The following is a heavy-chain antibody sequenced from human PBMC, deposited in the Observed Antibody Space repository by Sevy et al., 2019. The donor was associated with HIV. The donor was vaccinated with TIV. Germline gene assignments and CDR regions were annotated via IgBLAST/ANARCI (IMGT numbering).Heavy chain of an antibody. V-gene: IGHV3-30*02. CDR1: GFTLSSYG. D-gene: IGHD1-26*01. Sequence: GGSLRLSCVASGFTLSSYGMHWVRQAPGKGLEWVAFIRYDGNDKYYADSVKGRFAISRDNSKDTLYLQVNSLRTEDTAVYYCAKNAVGASALYYFDYWGQGTLVTVSS. CDR3: AKNAVGASALYYFDY. CDR2: IRYDGNDK. J-gene: IGHJ4*02.